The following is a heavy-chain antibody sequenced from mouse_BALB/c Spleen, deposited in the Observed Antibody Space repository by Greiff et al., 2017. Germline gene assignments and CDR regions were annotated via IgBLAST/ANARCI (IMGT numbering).Heavy chain of an antibody. V-gene: IGHV14-3*02. D-gene: IGHD2-1*01. Sequence: EVMLVESGAELVKPGASVKLSCTASGFNIKDTYMHWVKQRPEQSLEWIGRIDPANGNTKYDPKFQGKATITADTSSNTAYLQLSSLTSEDTAVYYCACGNYDYWGQGTTLTVSS. J-gene: IGHJ2*01. CDR2: IDPANGNT. CDR1: GFNIKDTY. CDR3: ACGNYDY.